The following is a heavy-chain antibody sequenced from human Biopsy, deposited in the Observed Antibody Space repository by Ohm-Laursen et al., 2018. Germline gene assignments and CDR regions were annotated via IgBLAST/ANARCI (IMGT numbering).Heavy chain of an antibody. V-gene: IGHV4-4*07. CDR2: IYSSGGT. J-gene: IGHJ4*02. CDR3: ARLSTLFGVADFTDD. CDR1: GGSIISYY. D-gene: IGHD3-3*01. Sequence: TLSLTCTVSGGSIISYYWNWIRQPAGKGLEWIGRIYSSGGTKYNPSLKSRVTMSLHTSKNQLSLKLTSVTAADTAVYYCARLSTLFGVADFTDDWGQGTLVTVSS.